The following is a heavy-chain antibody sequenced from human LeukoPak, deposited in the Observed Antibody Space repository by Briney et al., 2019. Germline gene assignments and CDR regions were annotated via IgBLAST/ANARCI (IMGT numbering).Heavy chain of an antibody. D-gene: IGHD5-24*01. CDR1: GGSISGYY. Sequence: PSETLSRTCTVSGGSISGYYWSWIRQPPGKGLEWIGYIYNTGRTNYNPPLKSRVTISLDTSKNQFSLKLSSVSAADTAVYYCARQSLEMSTISYFDNWGQGTLVTVSS. J-gene: IGHJ4*02. V-gene: IGHV4-59*01. CDR3: ARQSLEMSTISYFDN. CDR2: IYNTGRT.